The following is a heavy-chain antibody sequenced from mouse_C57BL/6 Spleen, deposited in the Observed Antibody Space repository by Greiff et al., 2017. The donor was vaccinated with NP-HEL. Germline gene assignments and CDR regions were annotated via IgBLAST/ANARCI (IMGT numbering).Heavy chain of an antibody. CDR2: IYPGDGDT. CDR1: GYAFSSSW. V-gene: IGHV1-82*01. J-gene: IGHJ4*01. CDR3: ATQFWAPGPQYYAMDY. D-gene: IGHD3-1*01. Sequence: VQLQQSGPELVKPGASVKISCKASGYAFSSSWMNWVKQRPGKGLEWIGRIYPGDGDTNYNGKFKGKATLTADKSSSTAYMQLSSLTSEDSAVYFCATQFWAPGPQYYAMDYWGQGTSVTVSS.